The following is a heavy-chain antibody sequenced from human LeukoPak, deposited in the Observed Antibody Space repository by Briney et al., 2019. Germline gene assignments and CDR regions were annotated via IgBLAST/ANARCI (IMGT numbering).Heavy chain of an antibody. CDR3: ARDRNYYGSGSFKGFDY. CDR1: AYSISSGYC. V-gene: IGHV4-38-2*02. D-gene: IGHD3-10*01. CDR2: LSHSGST. Sequence: SETLSLTCTVSAYSISSGYCWGWIRQPPGKGLEWIGSLSHSGSTYYNPSLKSRVTISVDTSKNQFSLRLRSVTAADTAVYYCARDRNYYGSGSFKGFDYWGQGTLVTVSS. J-gene: IGHJ4*02.